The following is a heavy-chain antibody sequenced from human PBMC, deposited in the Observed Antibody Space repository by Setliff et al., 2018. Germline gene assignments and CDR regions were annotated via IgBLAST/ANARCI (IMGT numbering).Heavy chain of an antibody. V-gene: IGHV4-4*08. CDR2: IYTSGTT. D-gene: IGHD3-10*01. CDR1: GGSISSYY. CDR3: ARIAYGSGSYYFDY. Sequence: SETLSLTCTVSGGSISSYYWSWIRQPPGKGLEWIGYIYTSGTTKYNPSLKSRVTISIDTFKSQFSLNLSSVTAADTAVYYCARIAYGSGSYYFDYWGQGTLVTVSS. J-gene: IGHJ4*02.